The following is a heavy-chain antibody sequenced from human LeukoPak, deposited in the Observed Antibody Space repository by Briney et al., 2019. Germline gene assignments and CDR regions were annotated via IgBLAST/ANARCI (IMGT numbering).Heavy chain of an antibody. CDR3: ARGVRYSSGWYGEYYFDY. Sequence: RSSETLSLTCTVSGVSISSTRYYWGWIRQPPGKGLEWIGSIYYRGSTYYNPSLKSRVTISVDTSKNQFSLKLSSVTAADTAVYFCARGVRYSSGWYGEYYFDYWGQGTLVTVSS. D-gene: IGHD6-19*01. V-gene: IGHV4-39*01. CDR2: IYYRGST. CDR1: GVSISSTRYY. J-gene: IGHJ4*02.